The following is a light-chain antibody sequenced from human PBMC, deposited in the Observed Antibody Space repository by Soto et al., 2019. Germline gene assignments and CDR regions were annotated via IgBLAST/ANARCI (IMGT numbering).Light chain of an antibody. CDR1: QSVSSSY. V-gene: IGKV3-20*01. CDR3: QQYGSTPQT. CDR2: VAS. Sequence: EIVLTQSPGTLSLSPGERATLSCRASQSVSSSYLAWYQQKPGQAPRLLIYVASSRATGIPDRFSGSGSGTDFTLTISRLEPEDFAVYSCQQYGSTPQTFGQGTKLEIK. J-gene: IGKJ2*01.